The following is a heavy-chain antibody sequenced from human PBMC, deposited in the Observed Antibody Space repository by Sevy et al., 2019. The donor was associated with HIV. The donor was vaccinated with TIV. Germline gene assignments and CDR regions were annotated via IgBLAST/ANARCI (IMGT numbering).Heavy chain of an antibody. CDR1: GFTVSSNY. J-gene: IGHJ6*02. CDR3: AREYSSSSSSDYYYGMDV. V-gene: IGHV3-53*01. D-gene: IGHD6-6*01. Sequence: GESLKISCAASGFTVSSNYMSWVRQAPGKGLEWVSVIYSGGSTYYADSVKGRFTISRDNSKNTLYLQMNSLRAEDTAVYYCAREYSSSSSSDYYYGMDVWGQGTTVTVSS. CDR2: IYSGGST.